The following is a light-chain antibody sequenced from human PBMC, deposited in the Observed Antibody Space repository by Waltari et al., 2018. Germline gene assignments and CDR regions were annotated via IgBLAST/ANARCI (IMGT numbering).Light chain of an antibody. CDR2: RDN. J-gene: IGLJ3*02. V-gene: IGLV1-44*01. CDR3: AVWDDSLRGWL. CDR1: NSNIGRNS. Sequence: QSVLIQPPSASGTPGQRVTVSCSGSNSNIGRNSVNWYQQVPGTAPKLLIYRDNQRPSGVPDRFSGSKSGTSASLAISGLQSEDETDYYCAVWDDSLRGWLFGGGTKVTVL.